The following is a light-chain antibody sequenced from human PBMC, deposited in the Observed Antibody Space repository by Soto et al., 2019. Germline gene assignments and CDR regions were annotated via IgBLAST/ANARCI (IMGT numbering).Light chain of an antibody. J-gene: IGLJ1*01. CDR2: EVS. Sequence: QSALTQPPSASGSPGQSVTISCTGTSSDVGGYNYVSWYQQHPGKAPKLMIYEVSKRPSGVPDRFSGSKSGNTASLTVSGLQAEVEADYYFSSYPGSNIRVFGTGTKLTVL. V-gene: IGLV2-8*01. CDR3: SSYPGSNIRV. CDR1: SSDVGGYNY.